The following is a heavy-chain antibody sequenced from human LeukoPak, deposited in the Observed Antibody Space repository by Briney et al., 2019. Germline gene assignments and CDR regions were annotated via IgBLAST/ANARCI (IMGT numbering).Heavy chain of an antibody. D-gene: IGHD6-19*01. V-gene: IGHV4-59*08. CDR1: GGSISSYY. CDR2: IYYSGST. CDR3: ARSIAVTGTYSYSDY. Sequence: SETLSLTCTVSGGSISSYYWSWIRQPPGKGLEWIGYIYYSGSTNYNPSLKSRVTLSLDTSKNQLSLNLSSVTAADTAVYFCARSIAVTGTYSYSDYWGQGTLVTVSS. J-gene: IGHJ4*02.